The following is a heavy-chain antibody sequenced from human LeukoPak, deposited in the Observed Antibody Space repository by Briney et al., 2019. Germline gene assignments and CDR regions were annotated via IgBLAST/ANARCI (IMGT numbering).Heavy chain of an antibody. Sequence: GGSLRLSCAASGFTFSSYSMNWVRQAPGKGLEWVAFIRYDGSNKYYADSVKGRFTISRDNSKNTLYLQMNSLRAEDTAVYYCAKVGSSGYYYLYFQHWGQGTLVTVSS. CDR1: GFTFSSYS. D-gene: IGHD3-22*01. V-gene: IGHV3-30*02. CDR3: AKVGSSGYYYLYFQH. J-gene: IGHJ1*01. CDR2: IRYDGSNK.